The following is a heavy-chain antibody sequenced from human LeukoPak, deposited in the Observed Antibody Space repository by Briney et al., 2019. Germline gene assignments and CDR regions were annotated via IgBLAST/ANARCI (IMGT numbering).Heavy chain of an antibody. CDR2: ISGNGYNT. D-gene: IGHD3-10*01. J-gene: IGHJ4*02. Sequence: GGSLRLSCAGSGFTLGSYTMSWVRQAPGKGLEWVSAISGNGYNTYYADSVKGRFTISSESSGNTLYLQMHNLRAEDTAVYYCAKGVRLWFAFYFDYWGQGTLVTVSS. V-gene: IGHV3-23*01. CDR1: GFTLGSYT. CDR3: AKGVRLWFAFYFDY.